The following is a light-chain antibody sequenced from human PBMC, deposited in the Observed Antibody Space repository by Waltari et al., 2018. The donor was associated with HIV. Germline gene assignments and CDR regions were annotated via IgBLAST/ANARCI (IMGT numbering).Light chain of an antibody. CDR1: KLGDKY. CDR3: QAWDSSTYV. J-gene: IGLJ1*01. Sequence: SYELTQPPSVSVSPGQTASITCSGDKLGDKYACWYQQKPGQSPVLVIYQDGKRPSGIPELFSGSNSGNTATLTISGTQAMDEADYYCQAWDSSTYVFGTGTKVTVL. CDR2: QDG. V-gene: IGLV3-1*01.